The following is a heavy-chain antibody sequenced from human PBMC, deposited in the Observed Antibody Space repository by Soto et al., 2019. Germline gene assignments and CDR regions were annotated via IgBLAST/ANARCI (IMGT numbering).Heavy chain of an antibody. CDR3: ARDRYCEYPVAFDL. Sequence: QVQLVQSGAEVQTPGSSVKVSCKASGGTFSSSTISWVRQAPGQGLEWRGRNIPVLGTANYAKKIQGRVTITGDKYTSTAYMELSSLRSEDTAVYYCARDRYCEYPVAFDLWGQGTMVTVSS. CDR1: GGTFSSST. D-gene: IGHD3-22*01. CDR2: NIPVLGTA. J-gene: IGHJ3*01. V-gene: IGHV1-69*08.